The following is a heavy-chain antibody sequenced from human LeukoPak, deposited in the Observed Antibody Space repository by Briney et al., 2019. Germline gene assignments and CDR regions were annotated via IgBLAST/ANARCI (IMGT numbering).Heavy chain of an antibody. CDR3: ARDRTHSSGLVLGYYYYYGMDV. CDR1: GFTFSSYA. Sequence: GGSLRLSCAASGFTFSSYAMSWVRQAPGKRLEWVSVIYSGGSTYYADSVKGRFTISRDNSKNTLYLQMNSLRAEDTAVYYCARDRTHSSGLVLGYYYYYGMDVWGQGTTVTVSS. CDR2: IYSGGST. D-gene: IGHD6-19*01. J-gene: IGHJ6*02. V-gene: IGHV3-66*01.